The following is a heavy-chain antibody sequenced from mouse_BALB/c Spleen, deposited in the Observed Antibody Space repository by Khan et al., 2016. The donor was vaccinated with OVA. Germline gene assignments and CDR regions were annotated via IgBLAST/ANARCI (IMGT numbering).Heavy chain of an antibody. J-gene: IGHJ3*01. V-gene: IGHV5-6*01. CDR2: ISTGGAYT. CDR3: ARLAYYYNSEGFAY. Sequence: EVELVESGGDFVRPGGSLKLSCAASGFTFSTYGMSWVRQTPDKRLEWVATISTGGAYTYYPDSVKGRFTIYRDNAKNTLYLQLSSLKSEDTAIYYCARLAYYYNSEGFAYWGQGTLVTVSA. CDR1: GFTFSTYG. D-gene: IGHD1-1*01.